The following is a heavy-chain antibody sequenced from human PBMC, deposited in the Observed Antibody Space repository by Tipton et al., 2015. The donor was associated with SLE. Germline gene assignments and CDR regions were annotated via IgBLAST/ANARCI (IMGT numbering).Heavy chain of an antibody. CDR2: IHYSGST. CDR3: ARDVSGTVGEQ. D-gene: IGHD5-12*01. J-gene: IGHJ1*01. V-gene: IGHV4-59*11. CDR1: GGSIISHH. Sequence: TLSLTCSVSGGSIISHHWSWIRQPPGKGLEWIGSIHYSGSTNYNSSLKGRVSISLDTSKTQFSLRLISLTAADTAVYYCARDVSGTVGEQWGQGTLVTVSS.